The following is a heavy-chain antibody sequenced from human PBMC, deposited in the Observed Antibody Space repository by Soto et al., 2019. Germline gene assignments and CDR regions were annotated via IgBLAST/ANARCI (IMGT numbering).Heavy chain of an antibody. CDR3: ARLMSATGGKTKGGIAFDY. D-gene: IGHD6-13*01. CDR2: IYPDESEV. Sequence: PGESLKISCEGSGYNFANYWIAWVRQTPGKGLEWMGIIYPDESEVAYSPSFQGQVIISADKSLSNAYLQWSSLKASDSAMYYCARLMSATGGKTKGGIAFDYWGQGALVTVSS. CDR1: GYNFANYW. J-gene: IGHJ4*02. V-gene: IGHV5-51*01.